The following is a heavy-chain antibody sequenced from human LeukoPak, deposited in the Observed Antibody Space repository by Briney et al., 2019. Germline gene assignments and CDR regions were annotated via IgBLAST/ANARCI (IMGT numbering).Heavy chain of an antibody. D-gene: IGHD2-2*01. Sequence: PGGSLRLSCAASGFTFNTYAMSWVRQAPGKGLEWVSAISGSGGSTYYADSVKGRFTIPRDNSKNTLYLQMNSLRAEDTAVYYCAKTDIVVVPAAMTFDYWGQGTLVTVSS. CDR3: AKTDIVVVPAAMTFDY. J-gene: IGHJ4*02. CDR2: ISGSGGST. CDR1: GFTFNTYA. V-gene: IGHV3-23*01.